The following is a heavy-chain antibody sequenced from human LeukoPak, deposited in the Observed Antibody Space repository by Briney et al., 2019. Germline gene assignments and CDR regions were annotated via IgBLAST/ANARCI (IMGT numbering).Heavy chain of an antibody. CDR3: ATDNFEY. Sequence: EASVKVSCKVSGSTLTVFSMHWVRQAPGKGLEWMGGYGPEDGETIYAQNFQGRVTMTDDSSTDTVYMDLSSLRSEDTAMYYCATDNFEYWGQGTQVTVSS. J-gene: IGHJ4*02. CDR2: YGPEDGET. V-gene: IGHV1-24*01. CDR1: GSTLTVFS.